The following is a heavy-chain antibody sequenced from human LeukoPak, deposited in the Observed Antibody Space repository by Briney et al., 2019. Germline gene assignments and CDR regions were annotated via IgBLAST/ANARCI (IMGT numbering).Heavy chain of an antibody. Sequence: SETLSLTCAVSGYSISSGYYWSWIRQPPGKGLEWIGEINHSGSTNYNPSLKSRVTISVDTSKNQFSLKLSSVTAADTAVYYCARGRGNTIFGVVSRLDVWGKGTTVTVSS. CDR3: ARGRGNTIFGVVSRLDV. CDR2: INHSGST. CDR1: GYSISSGYY. D-gene: IGHD3-3*01. J-gene: IGHJ6*04. V-gene: IGHV4-34*01.